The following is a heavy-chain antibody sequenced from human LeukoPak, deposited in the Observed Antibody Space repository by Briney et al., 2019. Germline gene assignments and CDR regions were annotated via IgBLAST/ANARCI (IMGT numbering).Heavy chain of an antibody. J-gene: IGHJ6*03. V-gene: IGHV4-4*07. CDR2: IYTSGST. Sequence: KPSETLSLTCTVSGGSISSYYWSWLRQPAGKGLEWIGRIYTSGSTNYNPSLKSRVTISVDKSKNQFSLKLSSVTAADTAVYYCARSMVRGVIRWAYYMDVWGKGTTVTVSS. D-gene: IGHD3-10*01. CDR1: GGSISSYY. CDR3: ARSMVRGVIRWAYYMDV.